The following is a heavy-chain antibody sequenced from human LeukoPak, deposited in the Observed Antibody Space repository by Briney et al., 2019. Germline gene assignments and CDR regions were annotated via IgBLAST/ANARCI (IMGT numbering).Heavy chain of an antibody. V-gene: IGHV1-24*01. CDR1: GYTFTSYG. J-gene: IGHJ5*02. CDR2: FDPEDGET. D-gene: IGHD6-19*01. CDR3: APSWGSSGWYSWFDP. Sequence: GASVKVSCKASGYTFTSYGISWVRQAPGEGLEWMGGFDPEDGETIYAQKFQGRVTMTEDTSTDTAYMEVSSRRSEDTAVYYCAPSWGSSGWYSWFDPWGQGTLVTVSS.